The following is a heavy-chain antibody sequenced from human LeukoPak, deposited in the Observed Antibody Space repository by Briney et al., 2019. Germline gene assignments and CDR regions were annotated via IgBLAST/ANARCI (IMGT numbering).Heavy chain of an antibody. CDR1: GFTFSRYA. CDR2: ISYDGSNE. Sequence: GGSLRLSCAASGFTFSRYAMHWVRQAPGKGLEWVAVISYDGSNEYYADSVKGRFTVTRDNSKNTLDLQMNSLRVEDTAVYYCARAPSSYYDTWFDPWGQGTLVTVSS. J-gene: IGHJ5*02. D-gene: IGHD3-22*01. CDR3: ARAPSSYYDTWFDP. V-gene: IGHV3-30-3*01.